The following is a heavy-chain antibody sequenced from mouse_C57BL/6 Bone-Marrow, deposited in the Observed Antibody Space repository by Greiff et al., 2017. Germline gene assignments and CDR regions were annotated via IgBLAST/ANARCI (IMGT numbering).Heavy chain of an antibody. V-gene: IGHV1-59*01. CDR2: IDPSDSYT. Sequence: VKLQQPGAELVRPGTSVKLSCKASGYTFTSYWMHWVKQRPGQGLEWIGVIDPSDSYTNYNQKFKGKATLTVDTSSSTAYMQLSSLTSEDSAVYYCARILYWGQGTTLTVSS. CDR1: GYTFTSYW. CDR3: ARILY. J-gene: IGHJ2*01.